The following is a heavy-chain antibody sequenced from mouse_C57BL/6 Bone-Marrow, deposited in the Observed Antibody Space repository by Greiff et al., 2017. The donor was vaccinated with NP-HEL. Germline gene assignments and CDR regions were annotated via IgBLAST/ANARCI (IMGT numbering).Heavy chain of an antibody. Sequence: EAGGGLVQPKGSLKLSCAASGFSFNTYAMNWVRQAPGKGLEWVARIRSKSNNYATYYADSVKDRFTISRDDSESMLYLQMNNLKTEDTAMYYCVGRSSFAYWGQGTLVTVSA. V-gene: IGHV10-1*01. CDR1: GFSFNTYA. CDR3: VGRSSFAY. J-gene: IGHJ3*01. CDR2: IRSKSNNYAT.